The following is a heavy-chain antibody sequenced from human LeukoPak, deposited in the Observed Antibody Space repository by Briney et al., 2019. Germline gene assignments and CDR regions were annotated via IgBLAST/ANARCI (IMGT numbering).Heavy chain of an antibody. CDR2: SGGDGGST. CDR3: AKALNYWYFDL. CDR1: GFTFSSYW. Sequence: PGGSLRLSCAASGFTFSSYWMSWVRQAPGKGLEWVSASGGDGGSTYADSVKGRFTISRDNSKNTLYLQMNSLRAEDTATYYCAKALNYWYFDLWGRGNLVTVSS. J-gene: IGHJ2*01. V-gene: IGHV3-23*01.